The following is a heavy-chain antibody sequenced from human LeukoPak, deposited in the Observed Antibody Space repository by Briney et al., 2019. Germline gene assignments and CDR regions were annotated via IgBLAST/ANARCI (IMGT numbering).Heavy chain of an antibody. CDR3: AKGYCSGGSCYSSDWFDP. V-gene: IGHV3-23*01. D-gene: IGHD2-15*01. J-gene: IGHJ5*02. CDR1: GFTFSSYA. CDR2: ISGSGGST. Sequence: PGGSLRLSCAASGFTFSSYAMSWVRQAPGKGLEWVSAISGSGGSTYYADSVKGRFTISRDNSKNTLYLQMNSLRAEDTAVYYCAKGYCSGGSCYSSDWFDPWGQGTLVTVSS.